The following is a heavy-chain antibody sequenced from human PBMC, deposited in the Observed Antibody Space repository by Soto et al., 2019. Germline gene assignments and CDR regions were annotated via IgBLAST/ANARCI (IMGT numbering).Heavy chain of an antibody. V-gene: IGHV3-30*18. CDR1: GFTFSSYG. CDR2: ISYDGSNK. D-gene: IGHD1-7*01. CDR3: AKDNRLITGTTCGMEV. J-gene: IGHJ6*02. Sequence: GSLRLSCAASGFTFSSYGMHWVRQAPGKGLEWVAVISYDGSNKYYADSVKGRFTISRDNSKNTLYLQMKSLGAEETAVYYCAKDNRLITGTTCGMEVWGQGT.